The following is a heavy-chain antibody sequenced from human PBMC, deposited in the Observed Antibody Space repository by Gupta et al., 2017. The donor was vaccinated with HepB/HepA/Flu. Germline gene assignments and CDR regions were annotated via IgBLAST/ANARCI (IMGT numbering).Heavy chain of an antibody. CDR2: TYYRSKWYN. V-gene: IGHV6-1*01. Sequence: QVQLQQSGPGLVKPSQTLSLTCAISGDSVSSNSAAWNWIRQSPSRGLEWLGRTYYRSKWYNDYAVSVKSRITINPDTSKNQFSLQLNSVTPEDTAVFYCARDSAVEGKLVNYGSGSYDNEKPYYYYYMDVWGKGTTVTVSS. D-gene: IGHD3-10*01. CDR3: ARDSAVEGKLVNYGSGSYDNEKPYYYYYMDV. CDR1: GDSVSSNSAA. J-gene: IGHJ6*03.